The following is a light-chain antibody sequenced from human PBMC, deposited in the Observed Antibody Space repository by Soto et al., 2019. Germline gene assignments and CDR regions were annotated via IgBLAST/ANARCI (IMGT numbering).Light chain of an antibody. CDR2: EVS. J-gene: IGLJ1*01. V-gene: IGLV2-8*01. CDR3: RSYAGSNGYV. CDR1: SSDVGGYNY. Sequence: QSVLTQPPSASGSPGQSVTISCTGTSSDVGGYNYVSWYQQHPGKAPKLMIYEVSKRPSGVPDRFSGSKSGNTASLTVSGLQAEDEADYYCRSYAGSNGYVFGTGNKVTGL.